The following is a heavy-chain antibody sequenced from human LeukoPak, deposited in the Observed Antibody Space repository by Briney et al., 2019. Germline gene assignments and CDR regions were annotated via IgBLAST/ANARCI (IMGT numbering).Heavy chain of an antibody. D-gene: IGHD6-13*01. CDR3: ARGIAAAGGIDY. CDR1: GFTVSSNY. V-gene: IGHV3-53*01. J-gene: IGHJ4*02. Sequence: GGSLRLSCAASGFTVSSNYMSWVRQAPGKGLEWVSVIYSGGSTYYADSVKGRFTISRDNSKNTLYLQMNSLRAEDMAVYYCARGIAAAGGIDYWGQGTLVTVSS. CDR2: IYSGGST.